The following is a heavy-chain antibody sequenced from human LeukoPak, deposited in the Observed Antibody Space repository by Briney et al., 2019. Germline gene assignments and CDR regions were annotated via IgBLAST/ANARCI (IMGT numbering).Heavy chain of an antibody. J-gene: IGHJ4*02. V-gene: IGHV4-39*01. CDR1: GGSISSSSYY. Sequence: PSETLSLTCTVSGGSISSSSYYWSWIRQPPGKGLEWIGSVYYSGDTYYNPSLKSRVTISVDTSKNQFSLKLSSVTAADTAVFYCASAVTVTTFGYWGQGTLVTVSS. CDR2: VYYSGDT. D-gene: IGHD4-11*01. CDR3: ASAVTVTTFGY.